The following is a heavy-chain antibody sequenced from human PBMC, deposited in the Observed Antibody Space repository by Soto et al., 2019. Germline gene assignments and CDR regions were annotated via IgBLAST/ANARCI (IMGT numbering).Heavy chain of an antibody. V-gene: IGHV1-69*13. D-gene: IGHD2-2*01. Sequence: SVKVSCKASVGTFSSYAISWVRQAPGQGLEWMGGIIPIFGTANYAQKFQGRVTITADESTSTAYMELSSLRSEDTAVYYCAREACSSTSCYSYLDYWGQGTLVTVSS. CDR3: AREACSSTSCYSYLDY. J-gene: IGHJ4*02. CDR1: VGTFSSYA. CDR2: IIPIFGTA.